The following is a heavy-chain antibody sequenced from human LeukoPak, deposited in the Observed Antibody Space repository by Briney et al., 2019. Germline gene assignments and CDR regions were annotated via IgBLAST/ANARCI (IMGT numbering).Heavy chain of an antibody. V-gene: IGHV6-1*01. J-gene: IGHJ3*02. CDR1: GDSVSSNSAA. D-gene: IGHD4-17*01. Sequence: SQALSLTCAISGDSVSSNSAAWNWIRQSPSRGLEWLGRTYYRSKWYNDYALFVKSRITINPDTSKNQFSLQLNSVTPEDTAVYYCARDRRDYGDPDAFDIWGQGTMVTVSS. CDR3: ARDRRDYGDPDAFDI. CDR2: TYYRSKWYN.